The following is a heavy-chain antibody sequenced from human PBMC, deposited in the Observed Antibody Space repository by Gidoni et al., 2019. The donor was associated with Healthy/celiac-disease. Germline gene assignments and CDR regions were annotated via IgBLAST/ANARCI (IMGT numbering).Heavy chain of an antibody. J-gene: IGHJ4*02. V-gene: IGHV3-30-3*01. CDR1: GFPFSSYA. D-gene: IGHD6-13*01. CDR3: ARDRQQLVYFDY. Sequence: QVQLVESGGGVVQPGRSLRLSCAASGFPFSSYAMHWVRQAPGKGLEWVAVISSDGSNKYYADSVKGRFTISRDSSKNTLYLQMNSLRPEDTAVYYCARDRQQLVYFDYWGQGTLVTVSS. CDR2: ISSDGSNK.